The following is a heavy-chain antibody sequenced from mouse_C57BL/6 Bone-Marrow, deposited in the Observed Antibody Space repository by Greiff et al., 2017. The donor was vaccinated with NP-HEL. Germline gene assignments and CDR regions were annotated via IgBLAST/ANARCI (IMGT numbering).Heavy chain of an antibody. V-gene: IGHV5-17*01. D-gene: IGHD2-12*01. CDR3: ARRYRGLYYYAMDY. CDR1: GFTFSDYG. Sequence: EVTLVESGGGLVKPGGSLKLSCAASGFTFSDYGMHWVRQAPEKGLEWVAYISSGSSTIYYADTVKGRFTISRDHAKNTLFLQMTSLRSEDTAMYYCARRYRGLYYYAMDYWGQGTSVTVSS. CDR2: ISSGSSTI. J-gene: IGHJ4*01.